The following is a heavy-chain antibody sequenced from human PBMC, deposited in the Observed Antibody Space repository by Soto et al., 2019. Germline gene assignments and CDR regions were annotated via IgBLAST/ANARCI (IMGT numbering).Heavy chain of an antibody. CDR2: IYHSGNT. J-gene: IGHJ4*02. V-gene: IGHV4-30-2*01. CDR1: GGSISSGGYS. CDR3: ARGPPHHY. Sequence: QLQLQESGSGLVKPSQTLSLTCAVSGGSISSGGYSWSWIRQPPGKGLEWIGYIYHSGNTYYNPSLKSRVTISVAWSKNPCSLTLRSVTAADTAVYYCARGPPHHYWGQGTLVTVSS.